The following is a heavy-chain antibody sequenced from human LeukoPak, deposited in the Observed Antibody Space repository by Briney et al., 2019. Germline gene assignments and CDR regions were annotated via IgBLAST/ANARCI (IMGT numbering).Heavy chain of an antibody. CDR3: ARDEIAAARYFQH. Sequence: PGGSLRLSCAASGFTFSSYSMNWVRQAPGKGLEWVSSISSSSSYIYYADSVKGRFTISRDNAKNSLYLQMNSLRAEDTAVYYCARDEIAAARYFQHWGQGTLVTVSS. CDR2: ISSSSSYI. V-gene: IGHV3-21*01. D-gene: IGHD6-13*01. J-gene: IGHJ1*01. CDR1: GFTFSSYS.